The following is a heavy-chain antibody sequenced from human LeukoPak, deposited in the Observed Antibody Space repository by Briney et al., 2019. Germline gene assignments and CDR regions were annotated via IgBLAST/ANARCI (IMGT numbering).Heavy chain of an antibody. CDR1: GGSISSSSYY. CDR3: ARAPFSKWLVYYFDY. J-gene: IGHJ4*02. V-gene: IGHV4-39*07. Sequence: PSETLSLTCTVSGGSISSSSYYWGWIRQPPGKGLEWIGSIYYSGSTYYNPSLKSRVTISVDTSKNQFSLKLSSVTAADTAVYYCARAPFSKWLVYYFDYWGQGTLVTVSS. CDR2: IYYSGST. D-gene: IGHD6-19*01.